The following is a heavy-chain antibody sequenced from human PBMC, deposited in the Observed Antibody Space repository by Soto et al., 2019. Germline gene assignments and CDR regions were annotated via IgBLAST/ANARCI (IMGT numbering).Heavy chain of an antibody. J-gene: IGHJ6*03. CDR3: ARESGWPYYYYYMDV. D-gene: IGHD6-19*01. CDR1: GFTFSSYW. V-gene: IGHV3-74*01. Sequence: EVQLVESGGGLVQPGGSLRLSCAASGFTFSSYWMHWVRQAPGKGLVWVSRINSDGSSTSYADSVKGRFTISRDNAKNTLYLQMNSLRAEDTAVYYCARESGWPYYYYYMDVWGKGTTVTVSS. CDR2: INSDGSST.